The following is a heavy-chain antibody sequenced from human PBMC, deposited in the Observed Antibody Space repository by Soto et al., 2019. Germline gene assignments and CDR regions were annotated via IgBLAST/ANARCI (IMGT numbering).Heavy chain of an antibody. CDR3: AGSTSRGRDAFDI. V-gene: IGHV3-30*03. CDR1: GFTFSSYG. CDR2: ISYDGSNK. J-gene: IGHJ3*02. D-gene: IGHD2-2*01. Sequence: GGSLRLSCAASGFTFSSYGMHWVRQAPGKGLEWVAVISYDGSNKYYADSVKGRFTISRDNSKNTLYLQMNSLRAEDTAVYYCAGSTSRGRDAFDIWGQGTMVTVSS.